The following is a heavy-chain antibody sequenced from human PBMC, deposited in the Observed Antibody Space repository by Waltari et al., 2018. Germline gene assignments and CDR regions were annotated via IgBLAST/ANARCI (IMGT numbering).Heavy chain of an antibody. CDR3: VKAPFKFLDHYYYIGV. Sequence: EVELLESGGGSVQPGGSLRLSCATSGFTLSTSALRWVRQAPGKGPGWVSGVSATGGTVYYADSVKGRFTISRDISKNTLYLQMNSLRAEDTAIYYCVKAPFKFLDHYYYIGVWGNGTTVTVSS. CDR1: GFTLSTSA. V-gene: IGHV3-23*01. CDR2: VSATGGTV. J-gene: IGHJ6*03. D-gene: IGHD1-1*01.